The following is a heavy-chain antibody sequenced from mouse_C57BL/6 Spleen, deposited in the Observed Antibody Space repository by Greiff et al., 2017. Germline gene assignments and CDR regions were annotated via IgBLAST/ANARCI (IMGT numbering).Heavy chain of an antibody. J-gene: IGHJ3*01. Sequence: QVQLQQPGAELVKPGASVKVSCKASGYTFTSYWMHWVKQRPGQGLEWIGRIHPSDSDTNYTQKFKGKATLTVDKSSSTAYRQLSSLTSADSAVDYCAILIYYGYELAYWGQGTLVTVSA. CDR2: IHPSDSDT. V-gene: IGHV1-74*01. CDR1: GYTFTSYW. D-gene: IGHD2-2*01. CDR3: AILIYYGYELAY.